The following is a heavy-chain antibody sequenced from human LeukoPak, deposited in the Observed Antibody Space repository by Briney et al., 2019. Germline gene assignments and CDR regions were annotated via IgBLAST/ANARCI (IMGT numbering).Heavy chain of an antibody. CDR1: GYSSTSDC. CDR2: IYPGDSDT. V-gene: IGHV5-51*01. Sequence: AESLNSSCKGSGYSSTSDCIGWVRHTPRKGVEWMGIIYPGDSDTRYSTPFQGQATTPAAKSISTACLQWSSPEAEDTAMYCSARLRAPYCSSTSCPPDFDYWGQATLVTVPS. J-gene: IGHJ4*02. CDR3: ARLRAPYCSSTSCPPDFDY. D-gene: IGHD2-2*01.